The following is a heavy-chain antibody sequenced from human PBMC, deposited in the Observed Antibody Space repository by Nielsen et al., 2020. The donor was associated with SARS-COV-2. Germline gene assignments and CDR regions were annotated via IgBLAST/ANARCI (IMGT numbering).Heavy chain of an antibody. CDR3: ARVQQQLVANWFDP. V-gene: IGHV4-39*07. CDR2: IYYSGST. J-gene: IGHJ5*02. D-gene: IGHD6-13*01. Sequence: PGKGLEWIGSIYYSGSTYYNPSLKSRVTISVDTSKNQFSLKLSSVTAADTAVYYCARVQQQLVANWFDPWGQGTLVTVSS.